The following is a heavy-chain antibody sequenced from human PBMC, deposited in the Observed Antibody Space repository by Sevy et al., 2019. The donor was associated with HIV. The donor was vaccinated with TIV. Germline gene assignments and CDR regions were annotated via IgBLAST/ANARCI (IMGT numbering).Heavy chain of an antibody. CDR1: GFTFSSYW. Sequence: GGYLRLSCAASGFTFSSYWMSWVRQAPGRGLEWVANIKQGGSERNYVDSVMGRFSISRDNAKKSLYLQMNSLRAEDSAVYYCARDTAAGFDYWGQGTLVTVSS. CDR2: IKQGGSER. D-gene: IGHD6-13*01. J-gene: IGHJ4*02. V-gene: IGHV3-7*01. CDR3: ARDTAAGFDY.